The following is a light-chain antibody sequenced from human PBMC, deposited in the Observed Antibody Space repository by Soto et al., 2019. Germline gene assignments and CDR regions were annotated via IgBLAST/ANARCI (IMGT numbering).Light chain of an antibody. J-gene: IGLJ2*01. V-gene: IGLV1-47*01. Sequence: QSVLTQPPSASGTPGQRVTLSCSGSSSNIGSNYVYWYQQFPGTAPKLLIYRNNQRPSGVPDRFSGSKSGTSASLAISGLRSEDEADYYCAAWDDSLSGLHVVFGGGTKLTVL. CDR3: AAWDDSLSGLHVV. CDR2: RNN. CDR1: SSNIGSNY.